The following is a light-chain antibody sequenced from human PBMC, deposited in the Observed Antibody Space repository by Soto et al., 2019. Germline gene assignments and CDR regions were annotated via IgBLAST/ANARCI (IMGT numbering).Light chain of an antibody. CDR1: SSNIGSNT. V-gene: IGLV1-44*01. CDR3: EASDDSLNGPNVV. CDR2: SNN. J-gene: IGLJ2*01. Sequence: QLVLTQPPSASGTPGQRVTISCSGSSSNIGSNTVNWYQQLPVTAPKLLIYSNNQRPSGVPDRFSASKSGTSASLAISGLQSEDEADYYCEASDDSLNGPNVVFGGGTKLTVL.